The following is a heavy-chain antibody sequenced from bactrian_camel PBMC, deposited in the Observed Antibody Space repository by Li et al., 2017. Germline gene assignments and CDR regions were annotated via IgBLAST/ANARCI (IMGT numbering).Heavy chain of an antibody. V-gene: IGHV3-2*01. CDR3: ASAGAETY. J-gene: IGHJ4*01. CDR2: IYGDGRTT. CDR1: GFTFTSYH. Sequence: QLVESGGGSVQAGGSLRLSCAASGFTFTSYHMTWVRQAPGKGLEWVSSIYGDGRTTHYADSVNARFTISRDNAKNTVSLQMNSLKSEDTALYYCASAGAETYWGQGTQVTVS.